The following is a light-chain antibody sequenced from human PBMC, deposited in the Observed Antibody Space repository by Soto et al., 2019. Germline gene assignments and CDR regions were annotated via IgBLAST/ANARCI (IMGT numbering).Light chain of an antibody. Sequence: QSVLTQPPSASGSPGQSVTISCTGTSSDVGGYDYVSWSQQHPGKAPNLMIYEVTIRPSGVSDRFSGSKSGNTASLTVSGLQAEDEADYYCSSYTGGNPSYVFGTGTKVTVL. CDR3: SSYTGGNPSYV. V-gene: IGLV2-8*01. CDR2: EVT. J-gene: IGLJ1*01. CDR1: SSDVGGYDY.